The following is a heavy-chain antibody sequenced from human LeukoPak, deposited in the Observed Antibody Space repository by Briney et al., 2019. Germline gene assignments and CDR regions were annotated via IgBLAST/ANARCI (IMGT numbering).Heavy chain of an antibody. CDR2: IYTSGST. Sequence: SETLSLTCTVSGGSISSYYWSWIRQPAGKGLEWIGRIYTSGSTNYNPSLKSRVTMSVDTSTNQFSLKLSSVTAADTAVYYCARVSPHIVVVVAATRGDYFDYWGQGTLVTVSS. CDR3: ARVSPHIVVVVAATRGDYFDY. J-gene: IGHJ4*02. CDR1: GGSISSYY. V-gene: IGHV4-4*07. D-gene: IGHD2-15*01.